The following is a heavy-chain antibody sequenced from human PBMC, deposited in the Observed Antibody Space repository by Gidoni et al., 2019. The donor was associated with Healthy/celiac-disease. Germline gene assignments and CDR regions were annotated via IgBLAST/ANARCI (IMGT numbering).Heavy chain of an antibody. CDR3: ARDDY. CDR1: GGSISSYY. CDR2: IYYSGST. V-gene: IGHV4-59*01. J-gene: IGHJ4*02. Sequence: QVQLQESGPGLVTPSETLSLTCTVSGGSISSYYWSWIRQPPGKGLEWIGYIYYSGSTNYNPSLKSRVTISVDTSKNQFSLKLSSVTAADTAVYYGARDDYWGQGTLVTVSS.